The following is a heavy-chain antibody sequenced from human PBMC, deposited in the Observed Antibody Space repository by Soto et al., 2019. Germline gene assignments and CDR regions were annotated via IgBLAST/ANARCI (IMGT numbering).Heavy chain of an antibody. CDR3: ARILPAAGSS. J-gene: IGHJ5*02. Sequence: PGGSLRLSCAASGFTFSTSAMTWVRQAPGKGLEWVSSISGSRGGTYYADSVKGRFTISRDNSKNTLYLEVNNLRGDDTAVYFCARILPAAGSSWGQGTLVTVSS. CDR2: ISGSRGGT. CDR1: GFTFSTSA. V-gene: IGHV3-23*01. D-gene: IGHD6-13*01.